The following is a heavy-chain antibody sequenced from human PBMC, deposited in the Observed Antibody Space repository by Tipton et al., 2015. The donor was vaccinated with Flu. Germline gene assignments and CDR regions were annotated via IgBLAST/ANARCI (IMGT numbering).Heavy chain of an antibody. Sequence: QLVQSGAEVKKPGSSVRVSCKASGGTFSSHGFSWVRQAPGQGLEWMGGIIPIFGSTNYAQKFQGRVTFTADDSTSTAYMELSSLTSEDTAVYYCARPHNTGGGGYFDYWGQGTLVTFSS. CDR3: ARPHNTGGGGYFDY. CDR1: GGTFSSHG. J-gene: IGHJ4*02. CDR2: IIPIFGST. D-gene: IGHD2-8*02. V-gene: IGHV1-69*01.